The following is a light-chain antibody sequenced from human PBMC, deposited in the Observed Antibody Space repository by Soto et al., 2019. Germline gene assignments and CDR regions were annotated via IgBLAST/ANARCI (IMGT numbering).Light chain of an antibody. CDR1: QNIRNND. V-gene: IGKV3-20*01. CDR3: QQYQTSPPRYT. J-gene: IGKJ2*01. CDR2: GDS. Sequence: EVILTQSPGTVSLSPGDRATLSCRASQNIRNNDLGWYQQKFGQAPRLLIFGDSNRATGIPYRFTGSRSGTDFTLTITRVEPEDFAVYYCQQYQTSPPRYTFGQGTILEI.